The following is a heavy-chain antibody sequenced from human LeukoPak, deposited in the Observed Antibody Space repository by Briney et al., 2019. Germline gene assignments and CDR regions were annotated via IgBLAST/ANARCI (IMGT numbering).Heavy chain of an antibody. CDR1: GGTFSSYA. V-gene: IGHV1-69*13. J-gene: IGHJ4*02. CDR2: IIPIFGTA. CDR3: ARMYSSGWYALDY. D-gene: IGHD6-19*01. Sequence: SVKVSCKASGGTFSSYAISWVRQAPGQGLEWMGGIIPIFGTANYAQKFQGRVTITADESTSTAYMELSSLRSEDTAVYYCARMYSSGWYALDYWGQGTLVTVSS.